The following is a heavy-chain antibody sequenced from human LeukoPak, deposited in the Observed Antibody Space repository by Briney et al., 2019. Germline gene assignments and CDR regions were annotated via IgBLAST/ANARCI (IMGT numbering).Heavy chain of an antibody. Sequence: SEALSLTCSVSGGSVTSGTYHWGWIRQPPGKGLEWIGSVYFDGGTHYKPSLQSRVTISVDTSKNQFSLRLSSVTAADTALYYCARDHYYDGRGRFDPWGQGTLVTVSS. CDR1: GGSVTSGTYH. J-gene: IGHJ5*02. D-gene: IGHD3-16*01. CDR2: VYFDGGT. CDR3: ARDHYYDGRGRFDP. V-gene: IGHV4-39*07.